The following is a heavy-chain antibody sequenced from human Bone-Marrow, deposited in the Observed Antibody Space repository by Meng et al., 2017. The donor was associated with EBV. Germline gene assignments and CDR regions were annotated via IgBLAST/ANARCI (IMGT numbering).Heavy chain of an antibody. V-gene: IGHV1-69*01. CDR1: GGTFSSNA. D-gene: IGHD1-26*01. J-gene: IGHJ5*02. CDR2: IIPIFGTA. CDR3: ARDCSGSYNNWFDP. Sequence: GPLVQVGAGVKKLGSSGKVSCKASGGTFSSNAISWVRQAPGQGLEWMGGIIPIFGTANYAQKFQGRVTITADESTSTAYMELSSLRSEDTAVYYCARDCSGSYNNWFDPWGQGTLVTVSS.